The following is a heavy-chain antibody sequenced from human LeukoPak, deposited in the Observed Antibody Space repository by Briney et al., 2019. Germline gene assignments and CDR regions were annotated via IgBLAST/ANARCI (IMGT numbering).Heavy chain of an antibody. Sequence: GESLKISCKGSGYSFTSYWIGWVRQMPGKGLEWMGIIYPGDSDTRYSPSFQGQVTISADKSISTAYLQWSSLKASDTAMYYCARLSVPNKYSSSWYYFDYWGQGTLVTVSS. V-gene: IGHV5-51*01. CDR3: ARLSVPNKYSSSWYYFDY. CDR1: GYSFTSYW. J-gene: IGHJ4*02. D-gene: IGHD6-13*01. CDR2: IYPGDSDT.